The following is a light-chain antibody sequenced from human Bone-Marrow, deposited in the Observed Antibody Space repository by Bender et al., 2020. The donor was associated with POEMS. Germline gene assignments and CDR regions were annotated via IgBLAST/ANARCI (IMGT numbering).Light chain of an antibody. J-gene: IGLJ2*01. CDR2: GYN. CDR1: SSNTGSGYD. CDR3: QSYDSSLSAVV. Sequence: QSVLTQPPSVSGAPGQRVTISCTGSSSNTGSGYDINWYQHLPGTAPKLLIYGYNNRPSGVPDRFSGSKSGTSASLAITGLQAEDEGDYYCQSYDSSLSAVVFGGGTKVTVL. V-gene: IGLV1-40*01.